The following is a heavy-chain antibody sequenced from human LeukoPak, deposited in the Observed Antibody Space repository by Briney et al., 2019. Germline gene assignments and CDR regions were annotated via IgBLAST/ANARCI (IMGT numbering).Heavy chain of an antibody. CDR1: GYTFTAYY. CDR3: ARDLGFGYCSSTSCLDAFDI. D-gene: IGHD2-2*01. J-gene: IGHJ3*02. Sequence: GSSVKVSCKASGYTFTAYYMHWVRQAPGQGLEWVGRINPNSGDTNYAQKFQGRVTMTRDTSISTAYMELSRLRSDDTAVYYCARDLGFGYCSSTSCLDAFDIWGQGTMVTVSS. V-gene: IGHV1-2*06. CDR2: INPNSGDT.